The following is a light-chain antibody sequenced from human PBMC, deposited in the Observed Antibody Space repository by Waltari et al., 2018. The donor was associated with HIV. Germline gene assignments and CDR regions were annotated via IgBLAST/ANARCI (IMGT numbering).Light chain of an antibody. CDR3: QSYDSSLSGVV. CDR2: GNT. Sequence: QSVLTQPPSVSGAPGQRVTIPCTGGSSNIGAGYDVHWYQQLPGTAPKLLIYGNTNRPSGVPYRFSGSKSGTSASLAITGLQPEDESDYYCQSYDSSLSGVVFGGGTKQTVL. V-gene: IGLV1-40*01. CDR1: SSNIGAGYD. J-gene: IGLJ2*01.